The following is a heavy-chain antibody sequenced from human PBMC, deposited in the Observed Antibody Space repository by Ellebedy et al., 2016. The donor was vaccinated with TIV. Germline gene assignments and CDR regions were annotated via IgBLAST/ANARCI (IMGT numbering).Heavy chain of an antibody. D-gene: IGHD6-19*01. J-gene: IGHJ6*02. CDR3: ARDSSIAVAGTHYYGMDV. V-gene: IGHV3-7*04. CDR2: IKQDGSEK. CDR1: GFTFSSYW. Sequence: GESLKISCAASGFTFSSYWMSWVRQAPGKGLEWVANIKQDGSEKYYVDSVKGRFTISRDNAKNSLYLQMNSLRAEDTAVYYCARDSSIAVAGTHYYGMDVWGQGTTVTVSS.